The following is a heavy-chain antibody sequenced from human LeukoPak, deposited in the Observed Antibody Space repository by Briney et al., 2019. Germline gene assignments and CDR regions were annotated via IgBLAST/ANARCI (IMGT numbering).Heavy chain of an antibody. CDR3: ARAPEVYDSTSYGGGWLDP. CDR1: GGSVNSGNYY. Sequence: SETLSLTRTVSGGSVNSGNYYWSWIRQPPGKGLEWIGYIYDSGSTKYNPSLKSRVTISEDTSKNQFSLKLRFVTAADTAVYYCARAPEVYDSTSYGGGWLDPWGQGIRVTVSS. D-gene: IGHD3-22*01. V-gene: IGHV4-61*01. J-gene: IGHJ5*02. CDR2: IYDSGST.